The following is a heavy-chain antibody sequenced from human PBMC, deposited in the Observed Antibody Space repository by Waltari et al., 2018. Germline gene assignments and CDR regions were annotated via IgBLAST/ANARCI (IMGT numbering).Heavy chain of an antibody. V-gene: IGHV4-34*01. D-gene: IGHD5-12*01. J-gene: IGHJ5*02. Sequence: QVQLQQWGAGLLKPSETLSLTCAVYGGSFSGYYWSWIRQPPGKGLEWIGEINHSGSTNYNPPLKSRVTISVDTSKNQFSLKLSSVTAADTAVYYCARHSWLRFFQFRDWFDPWGQGTLVTVSS. CDR2: INHSGST. CDR1: GGSFSGYY. CDR3: ARHSWLRFFQFRDWFDP.